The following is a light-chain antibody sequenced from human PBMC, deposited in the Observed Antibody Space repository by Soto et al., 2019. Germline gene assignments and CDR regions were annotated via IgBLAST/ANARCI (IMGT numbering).Light chain of an antibody. CDR1: SSDVGSYNL. CDR2: EVS. J-gene: IGLJ3*02. CDR3: CSFAGSSTWV. V-gene: IGLV2-23*02. Sequence: QSALTQPASVSGSPGQSITISCNGTSSDVGSYNLVSWYQQHPGKAPKLMIYEVSKRPSGVSNLFSGSKSGNTASLTISGLQAEDEADYYWCSFAGSSTWVFGGGTKLTVL.